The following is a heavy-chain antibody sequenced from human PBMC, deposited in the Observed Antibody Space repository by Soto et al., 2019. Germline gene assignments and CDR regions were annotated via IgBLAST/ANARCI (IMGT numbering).Heavy chain of an antibody. V-gene: IGHV3-64*01. CDR2: ISSNGGST. J-gene: IGHJ4*02. CDR1: GFTFSRNA. Sequence: EVQLVESGGGLVQPGGSLRLSCAASGFTFSRNAMHWVRQAPGKGLEYVSAISSNGGSTYYANSVKGRFTISRDNSKNTLYLQMGSPRAEDMAVYYCAREGGDSSGWYGGYYFDYWGQGTLVTVSS. D-gene: IGHD6-19*01. CDR3: AREGGDSSGWYGGYYFDY.